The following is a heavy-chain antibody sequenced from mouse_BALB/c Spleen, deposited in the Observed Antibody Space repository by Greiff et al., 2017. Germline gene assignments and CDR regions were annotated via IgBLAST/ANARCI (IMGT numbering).Heavy chain of an antibody. V-gene: IGHV2-6-5*01. CDR1: GFSLTSYG. CDR3: AKQGDTTAHFDY. D-gene: IGHD1-2*01. J-gene: IGHJ2*01. CDR2: IWGGGST. Sequence: VQRVESGPGLVAPSQSLSITCTVSGFSLTSYGVSWIRQPPGKGLEWLGVIWGGGSTYYNSALKSRLSISKDNSKSQVFLKMNSLQTDDTAMYYCAKQGDTTAHFDYWGQGTTLTVSS.